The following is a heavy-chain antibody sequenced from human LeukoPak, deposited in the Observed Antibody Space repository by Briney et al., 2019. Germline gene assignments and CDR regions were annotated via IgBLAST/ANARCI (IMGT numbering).Heavy chain of an antibody. CDR3: ARERERGGYCDWFPGPFDY. V-gene: IGHV4-59*12. CDR1: GGSISSYY. J-gene: IGHJ4*02. CDR2: IYYSGST. Sequence: SENLSLTCTVSGGSISSYYWSWIRQPPGKGLEWIGYIYYSGSTNYNPSLKSRVTISVDTSKNQFSLKLSSVTAADTAVYYCARERERGGYCDWFPGPFDYLGQGTLVTVSS. D-gene: IGHD3-9*01.